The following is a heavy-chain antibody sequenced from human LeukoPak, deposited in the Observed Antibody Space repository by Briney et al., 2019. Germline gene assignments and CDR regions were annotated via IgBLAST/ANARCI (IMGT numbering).Heavy chain of an antibody. CDR2: ISSSSRYI. D-gene: IGHD6-6*01. J-gene: IGHJ4*02. CDR1: GFTFSSYS. Sequence: GGSLRLSCAASGFTFSSYSMNWVRQAPGKGLEWVSSISSSSRYIYYADSVKGRFTIPRDNAKNSLYLQMNSLRAEDTAVYYFARVEYSSSSGYYFDYWGQGTLVTVSS. V-gene: IGHV3-21*01. CDR3: ARVEYSSSSGYYFDY.